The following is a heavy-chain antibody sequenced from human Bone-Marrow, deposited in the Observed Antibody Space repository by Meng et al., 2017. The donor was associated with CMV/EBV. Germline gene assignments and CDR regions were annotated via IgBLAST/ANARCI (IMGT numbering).Heavy chain of an antibody. CDR1: GFTFSSYW. CDR2: IKQDGSEK. V-gene: IGHV3-7*01. J-gene: IGHJ6*02. D-gene: IGHD3-10*01. CDR3: ARKDGEWTHYYYYGMDV. Sequence: LSLTCAASGFTFSSYWMSWVRQAPGKGLEWVANIKQDGSEKYYVDSVKGRFTISRDNAKNSLYLQMNSLRAEDTAVYYCARKDGEWTHYYYYGMDVWGQGTAVTVSS.